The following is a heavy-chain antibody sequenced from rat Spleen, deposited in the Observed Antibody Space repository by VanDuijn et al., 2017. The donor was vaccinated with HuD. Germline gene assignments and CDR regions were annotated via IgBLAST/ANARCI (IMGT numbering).Heavy chain of an antibody. J-gene: IGHJ2*01. Sequence: EVQLVESDGGLVQPGRSLKLSCAASGFTFSNYGIHWIRQAPTNGLEWVASITPSSGTTYYRDSVKGRFTISRDNAKSTLYLQMDSLRSEDTATYYCARRHYGYTDYFDYWGQGVMVTVSS. CDR2: ITPSSGTT. CDR1: GFTFSNYG. V-gene: IGHV5-19*01. D-gene: IGHD1-9*01. CDR3: ARRHYGYTDYFDY.